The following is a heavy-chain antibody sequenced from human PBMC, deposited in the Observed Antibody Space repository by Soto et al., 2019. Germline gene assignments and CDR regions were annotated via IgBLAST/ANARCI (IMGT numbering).Heavy chain of an antibody. CDR2: IIPIFGTA. CDR3: ARREEYSSSSDYYYGMDV. D-gene: IGHD6-6*01. CDR1: GYTFTSYA. Sequence: GASVKVSCKASGYTFTSYAMNWVRQAPGQGLEWMGGIIPIFGTANYAQKFQGRVTITADESTSTAYMELSSLRSEDTAVYYCARREEYSSSSDYYYGMDVWGQGTTVTVSS. J-gene: IGHJ6*02. V-gene: IGHV1-69*13.